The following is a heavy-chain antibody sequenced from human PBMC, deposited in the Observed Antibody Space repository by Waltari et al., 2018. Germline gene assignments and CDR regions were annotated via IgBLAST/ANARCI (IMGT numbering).Heavy chain of an antibody. D-gene: IGHD3-22*01. CDR1: GLLVSKRY. Sequence: QLVQSGGDLIQPGGSLRLSCKASGLLVSKRYMIWVRQAPGKGLECPPGTYSGGDTYYAVSVEGRFTVSRDSSENTIFLQMNSLRPEDTAVYYCARDGDYYDFNADHDVFDVWGQGTTVHVSS. V-gene: IGHV3-53*01. CDR3: ARDGDYYDFNADHDVFDV. CDR2: TYSGGDT. J-gene: IGHJ3*01.